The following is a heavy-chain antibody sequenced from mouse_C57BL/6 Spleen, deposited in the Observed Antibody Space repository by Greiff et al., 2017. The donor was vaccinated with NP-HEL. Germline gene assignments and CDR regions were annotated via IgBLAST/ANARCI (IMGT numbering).Heavy chain of an antibody. Sequence: VKLMESGPGLVAPSQSLSITCTVSGFSLTSYAISWVRQPPGKGLEWLGVIWTGGGTNYNSALKSRLSISKDNSKSQVFLKMNSLQTDDTDRYYCARGEEGAAWFAYWGQGTLVTVSA. CDR3: ARGEEGAAWFAY. CDR2: IWTGGGT. V-gene: IGHV2-9-1*01. J-gene: IGHJ3*01. CDR1: GFSLTSYA.